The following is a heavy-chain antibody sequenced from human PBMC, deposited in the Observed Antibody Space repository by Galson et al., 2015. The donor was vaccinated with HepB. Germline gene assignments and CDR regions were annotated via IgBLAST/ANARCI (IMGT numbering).Heavy chain of an antibody. CDR3: ARDDVVGKVLNWFDP. D-gene: IGHD1-26*01. V-gene: IGHV1-2*02. Sequence: SVKVSCKASGYTFTGYYMHWVRQAPGQGLEWMGWINPNSGGTNYAQKFQGRVTMTRDTSISTAYMELSRLRSDDTAVYYCARDDVVGKVLNWFDPWGQGTLVTVSS. CDR2: INPNSGGT. CDR1: GYTFTGYY. J-gene: IGHJ5*02.